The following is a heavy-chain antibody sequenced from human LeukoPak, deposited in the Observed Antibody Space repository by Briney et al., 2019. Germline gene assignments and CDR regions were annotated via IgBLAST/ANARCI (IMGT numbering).Heavy chain of an antibody. Sequence: GGSLRLSCTVSGFTVSSNSMSWVRQAPGKGLEWVSFIYSDNTYYSDSVKGRFTISRDTSKNTLYLQMNSLRAEDTAVYYCAKSFNSGSYLYYFDYWGQGTLVTVSS. CDR3: AKSFNSGSYLYYFDY. CDR1: GFTVSSNS. J-gene: IGHJ4*02. V-gene: IGHV3-53*01. D-gene: IGHD1-26*01. CDR2: IYSDNT.